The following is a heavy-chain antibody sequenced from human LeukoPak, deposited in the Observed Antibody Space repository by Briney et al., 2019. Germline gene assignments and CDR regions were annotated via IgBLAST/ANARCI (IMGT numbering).Heavy chain of an antibody. V-gene: IGHV3-21*01. CDR3: ARGPTVTYFDY. J-gene: IGHJ4*02. D-gene: IGHD4-11*01. Sequence: GGSLRLSCAASGFTFSSYSMNWVRQAPGKGLEWVSPISSSSSYIYYADSVKGRFTISRDNAKNSLYLQMNSLRAEDTAVYYCARGPTVTYFDYWGQGTLVTVSS. CDR1: GFTFSSYS. CDR2: ISSSSSYI.